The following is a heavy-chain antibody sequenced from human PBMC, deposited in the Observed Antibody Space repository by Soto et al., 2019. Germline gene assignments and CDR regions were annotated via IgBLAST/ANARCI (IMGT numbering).Heavy chain of an antibody. CDR1: GFTVSSNY. V-gene: IGHV3-53*01. D-gene: IGHD3-9*01. J-gene: IGHJ4*02. CDR2: IYSGGST. Sequence: GGSLRLSCAASGFTVSSNYMSWVRQAPGKGLEWVSVIYSGGSTYYADSVKGRFTISRDNSKNTLYLQMNSLRAEDTAVYYCARFSGFDWPFDYWGQGTLVTVSS. CDR3: ARFSGFDWPFDY.